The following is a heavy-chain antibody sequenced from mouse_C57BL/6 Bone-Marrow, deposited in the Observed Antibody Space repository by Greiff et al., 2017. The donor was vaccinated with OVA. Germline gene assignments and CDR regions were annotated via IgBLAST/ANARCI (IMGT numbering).Heavy chain of an antibody. CDR3: APIYYYGSSSYYYAMAY. D-gene: IGHD1-1*01. J-gene: IGHJ4*01. V-gene: IGHV1-64*01. CDR1: GYTFTSYW. Sequence: QVHVKQPGAELVKPGASVKLSCKASGYTFTSYWMHWVKQRPGQGLEWIGMIHPNSGSTNYNEKFKSKATLTVDKSSSTAYMQLSSLTSEDSAVYYCAPIYYYGSSSYYYAMAYWGQGTSVTVSS. CDR2: IHPNSGST.